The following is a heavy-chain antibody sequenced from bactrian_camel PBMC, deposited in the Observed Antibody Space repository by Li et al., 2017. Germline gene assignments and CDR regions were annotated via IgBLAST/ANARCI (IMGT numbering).Heavy chain of an antibody. D-gene: IGHD7*01. J-gene: IGHJ4*01. Sequence: QVQLVESGGGSVEAGGSLRLSCTVSGAFYSRHYCLAWFRQTPGKAREGVAAIVSGGGQRYADSVKGRFTISRDNAKNTLYLQLNSLKSEDTALYYCTTEEWWLPTHWGQGTQVTVS. CDR2: IVSGGGQ. CDR1: GAFYSRHY. CDR3: TTEEWWLPTH. V-gene: IGHV3S53*01.